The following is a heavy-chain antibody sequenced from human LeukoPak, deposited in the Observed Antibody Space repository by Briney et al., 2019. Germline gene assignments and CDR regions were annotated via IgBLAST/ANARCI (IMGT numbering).Heavy chain of an antibody. V-gene: IGHV3-48*02. CDR2: ISSSSSTI. CDR1: GFTFSTYS. J-gene: IGHJ4*02. CDR3: ARDRHYYTSGGFDY. Sequence: GGSLRLSCAASGFTFSTYSMNWVRQAPGQGLEWVSYISSSSSTIYYADSVKGRFTISRDNAKNSLYLQMSSLRDEDTAVYYCARDRHYYTSGGFDYWSQGPLVTVSS. D-gene: IGHD3-10*01.